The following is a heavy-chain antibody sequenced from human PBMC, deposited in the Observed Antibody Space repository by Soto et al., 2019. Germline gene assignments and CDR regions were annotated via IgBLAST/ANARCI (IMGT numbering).Heavy chain of an antibody. CDR3: ASFTIFGVVTSNSDAFDI. D-gene: IGHD3-3*01. CDR1: GGSISSSSYY. Sequence: SETLSLTCTVSGGSISSSSYYWGWIRQPPGKGLEWIGSIYYSGSTYYNPSLKSRVTISVDTYKNQFSLKLSSVTAADTAVYYCASFTIFGVVTSNSDAFDIWGQGTMVTVSS. CDR2: IYYSGST. V-gene: IGHV4-39*01. J-gene: IGHJ3*02.